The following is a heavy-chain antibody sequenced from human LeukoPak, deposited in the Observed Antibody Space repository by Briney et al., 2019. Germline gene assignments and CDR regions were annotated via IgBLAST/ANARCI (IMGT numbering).Heavy chain of an antibody. D-gene: IGHD2-8*02. Sequence: PGGSLRLSCEASGFNFTSYAMHWVRQVPGKGLEWVSSITSRGDGTFYTDSLSGRFTISRENGKKAVFLQMKRLRRGDSALYFCAKGTDTTGRQNFDIWGQGTLVTVSS. CDR3: AKGTDTTGRQNFDI. CDR2: ITSRGDGT. V-gene: IGHV3-23*01. J-gene: IGHJ4*02. CDR1: GFNFTSYA.